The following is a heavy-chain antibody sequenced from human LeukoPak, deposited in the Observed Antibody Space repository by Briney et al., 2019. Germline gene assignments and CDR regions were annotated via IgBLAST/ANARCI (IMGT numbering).Heavy chain of an antibody. CDR3: ARERYGDYEEHYFDY. CDR1: GFTFSSYW. CDR2: IKQDGSEK. J-gene: IGHJ4*02. V-gene: IGHV3-7*01. D-gene: IGHD4-17*01. Sequence: GGSLRLSCAASGFTFSSYWMSWVRQAPGKGLEWVANIKQDGSEKYYVDSVKGRFTISRDNAKNSLYLQMNSLRAEDTAVYYCARERYGDYEEHYFDYWGQGTLVTVSS.